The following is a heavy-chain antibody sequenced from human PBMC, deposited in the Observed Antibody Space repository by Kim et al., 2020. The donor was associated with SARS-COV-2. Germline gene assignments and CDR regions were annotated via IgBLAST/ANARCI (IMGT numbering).Heavy chain of an antibody. Sequence: SRVTISVDTSKNRFSLKLSSVTAADTAVYYCARASNYDFWSGYPPSTWFDPWGQGTLVTVSS. D-gene: IGHD3-3*01. V-gene: IGHV4-31*02. CDR3: ARASNYDFWSGYPPSTWFDP. J-gene: IGHJ5*02.